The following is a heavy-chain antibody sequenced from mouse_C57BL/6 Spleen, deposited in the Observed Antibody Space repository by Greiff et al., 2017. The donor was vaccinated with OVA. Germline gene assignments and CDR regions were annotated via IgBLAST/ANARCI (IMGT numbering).Heavy chain of an antibody. J-gene: IGHJ2*01. CDR2: IDPSDSYT. V-gene: IGHV1-50*01. CDR3: ARSDGAFDY. CDR1: GYTFTSYW. Sequence: QVQLKQPGAELVKPGASVKLSCKASGYTFTSYWMQWVKQRPGQGLEWIGEIDPSDSYTNYNQKFKGKATLTVDTSSSTAYMQLSSLTSEDSAVYYCARSDGAFDYWGQGTTLTVSS.